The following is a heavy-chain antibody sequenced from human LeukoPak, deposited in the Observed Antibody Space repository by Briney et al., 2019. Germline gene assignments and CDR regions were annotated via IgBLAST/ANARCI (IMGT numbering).Heavy chain of an antibody. V-gene: IGHV4-59*05. CDR2: IYYSGST. J-gene: IGHJ4*02. CDR1: GGSISSYY. Sequence: SETLSLTCTVSGGSISSYYWSWIRQPPGKGLEWIGSIYYSGSTYYNPSLKSRVTISVDTSKNQLSLKLSSVTAADTAVYYCVKYAAANGYFDYWGQGTLVTVSS. D-gene: IGHD6-13*01. CDR3: VKYAAANGYFDY.